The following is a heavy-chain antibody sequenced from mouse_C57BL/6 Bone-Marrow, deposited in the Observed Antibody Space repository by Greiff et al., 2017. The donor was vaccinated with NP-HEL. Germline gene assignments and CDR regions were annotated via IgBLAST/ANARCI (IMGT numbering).Heavy chain of an antibody. Sequence: QVQLQQPGAELVKPGASVKMSCQASGYTFTSYWITWVKQRPGQGLEWIGDIYPGSGSTNYNEKFKSKATLAVDTSSSTAYMQLSSRTSEDSAVDYCARGNDYDEEDWGKGTTHTVSS. CDR1: GYTFTSYW. CDR3: ARGNDYDEED. CDR2: IYPGSGST. J-gene: IGHJ2*01. V-gene: IGHV1-55*01. D-gene: IGHD2-4*01.